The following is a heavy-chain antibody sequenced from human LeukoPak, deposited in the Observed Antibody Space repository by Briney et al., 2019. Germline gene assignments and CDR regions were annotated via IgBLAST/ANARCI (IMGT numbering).Heavy chain of an antibody. J-gene: IGHJ4*02. CDR2: ISSSSSYI. CDR1: GFTFSSYS. V-gene: IGHV3-21*01. Sequence: PGGSLRLSCAASGFTFSSYSMNWVRQAPGKGLEWDSSISSSSSYIYYADSVKGRFTISRDNAKNSLYLQMNSLRAEDTAVYYCATGSGSYLDYFDYWGQGTLVTVSS. CDR3: ATGSGSYLDYFDY. D-gene: IGHD3-10*01.